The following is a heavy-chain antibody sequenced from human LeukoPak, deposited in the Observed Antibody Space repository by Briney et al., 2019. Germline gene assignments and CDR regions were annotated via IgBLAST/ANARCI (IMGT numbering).Heavy chain of an antibody. D-gene: IGHD2-2*02. CDR3: ARDPLYCSSTSCYSRDAFDI. CDR2: ISAYNGNT. V-gene: IGHV1-18*01. J-gene: IGHJ3*02. CDR1: GYTFTSYG. Sequence: ASVKVSCKASGYTFTSYGISWVRQAPGHGLEWMGWISAYNGNTNYAQKLQGRVTMTTDTSTSTAYVELRSLRSDDTAVYYCARDPLYCSSTSCYSRDAFDIWGQGTMVTVSS.